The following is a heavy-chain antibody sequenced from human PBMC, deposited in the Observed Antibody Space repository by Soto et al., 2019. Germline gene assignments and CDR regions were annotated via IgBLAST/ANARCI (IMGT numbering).Heavy chain of an antibody. D-gene: IGHD3-10*01. CDR3: ARQAMVRGDIADFDF. Sequence: PSETLSLTCSVSGGSISSSSYYWGWIRQPPGKGLEWIGSIYYSGSTYYNPSLKSRVTISVDTSKNQFALNLSSVTAADTAVYFCARQAMVRGDIADFDFWGQGNLVTVSS. CDR1: GGSISSSSYY. J-gene: IGHJ4*02. CDR2: IYYSGST. V-gene: IGHV4-39*01.